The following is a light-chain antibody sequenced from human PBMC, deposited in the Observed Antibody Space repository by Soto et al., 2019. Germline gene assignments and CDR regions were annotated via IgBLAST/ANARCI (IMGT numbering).Light chain of an antibody. CDR2: GAS. CDR3: QKYGSSFT. CDR1: QSVSSNY. Sequence: IVLTQSPGTLSLSPGERATLSCRASQSVSSNYLAWYQHKPGQGPRLLIYGASSRATGLPDRVSGSGSGTDFTLTISRLEPEDFALYYCQKYGSSFTFSPGTKVDIK. J-gene: IGKJ3*01. V-gene: IGKV3-20*01.